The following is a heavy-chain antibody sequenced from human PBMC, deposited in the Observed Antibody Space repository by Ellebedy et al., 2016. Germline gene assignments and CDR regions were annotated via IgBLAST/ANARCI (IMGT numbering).Heavy chain of an antibody. V-gene: IGHV1-24*01. CDR1: GYFLSELS. Sequence: ASVKVSCKVSGYFLSELSMHWVRQAPGKGLEWMGGYDSDDGTTFYAQMFEDRVIMPEDTATDTAYMELSSLKSGDTAIYFCATKTRGANDAFDVWGQGTVVTVSS. CDR2: YDSDDGTT. D-gene: IGHD1-26*01. CDR3: ATKTRGANDAFDV. J-gene: IGHJ3*01.